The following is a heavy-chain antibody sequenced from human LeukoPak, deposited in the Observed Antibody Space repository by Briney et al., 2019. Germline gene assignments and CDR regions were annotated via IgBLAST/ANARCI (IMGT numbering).Heavy chain of an antibody. Sequence: GGSLRLSCAASGITFSGYSMNWVRQAPGKGLEWVSSISSSSSYIYYADSVKGRFTISRDNAKNSLYLQMNSLRAEDTAVYYCARDKEGSYYYDSSGYYYDYWGQGTLVTVSS. CDR2: ISSSSSYI. CDR3: ARDKEGSYYYDSSGYYYDY. D-gene: IGHD3-22*01. J-gene: IGHJ4*02. CDR1: GITFSGYS. V-gene: IGHV3-21*01.